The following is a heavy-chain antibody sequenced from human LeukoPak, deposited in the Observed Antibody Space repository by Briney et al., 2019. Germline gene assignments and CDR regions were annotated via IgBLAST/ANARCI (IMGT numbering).Heavy chain of an antibody. Sequence: PSETLSLTCTVSGGSISSYYWSWIRQPPGKGLEWTGYIYYSGSTNYNPSLKSRVTISVDTSKNQFSLRLSSVTAADTAVYYCARLDYYGSGSYYQFDPWGQGTLVTVSS. D-gene: IGHD3-10*01. CDR3: ARLDYYGSGSYYQFDP. CDR1: GGSISSYY. CDR2: IYYSGST. J-gene: IGHJ5*02. V-gene: IGHV4-59*08.